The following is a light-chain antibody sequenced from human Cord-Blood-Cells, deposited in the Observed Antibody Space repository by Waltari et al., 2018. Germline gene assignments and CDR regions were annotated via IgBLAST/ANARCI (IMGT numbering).Light chain of an antibody. Sequence: SSELTQDPAVSVALGQTVRITCQGDSLRSYYASWYQQKPGQAPVIVIYGKNNRPSGIPDRFSASSSGNTASLTITGAQAEDEADYYCNSRDSSGNHPVVFGGGTKLTVL. CDR1: SLRSYY. J-gene: IGLJ2*01. CDR3: NSRDSSGNHPVV. V-gene: IGLV3-19*01. CDR2: GKN.